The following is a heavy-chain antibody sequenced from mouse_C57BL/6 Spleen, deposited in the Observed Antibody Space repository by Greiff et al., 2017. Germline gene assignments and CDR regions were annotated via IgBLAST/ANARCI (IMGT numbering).Heavy chain of an antibody. CDR1: GYAFSSYW. Sequence: QVQLQQSGAELVKPGASVKISCKASGYAFSSYWMNWVKQRPGKGLEWIGQIYPGDGDTNYNGKFKGKATLTADKSSSTAYMQLSSLTSEDSAVYFCTRLDYDNYLYYFDYWGQGTTLTVAS. V-gene: IGHV1-80*01. D-gene: IGHD2-1*01. CDR2: IYPGDGDT. CDR3: TRLDYDNYLYYFDY. J-gene: IGHJ2*01.